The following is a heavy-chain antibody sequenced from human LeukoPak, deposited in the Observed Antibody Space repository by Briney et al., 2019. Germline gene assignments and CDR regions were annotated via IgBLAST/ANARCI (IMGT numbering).Heavy chain of an antibody. J-gene: IGHJ5*02. CDR1: GYTFTSYD. Sequence: GASVKVSCKASGYTFTSYDINWVRQATGQGLEWMGWMNPNSGNTGYAQKFQGRVTMTRNTSISTAYMELSSLRSEDTAMYYCARDSMVRGVIFREYNWFDPWGQGTLVTVSS. CDR2: MNPNSGNT. CDR3: ARDSMVRGVIFREYNWFDP. D-gene: IGHD3-10*01. V-gene: IGHV1-8*01.